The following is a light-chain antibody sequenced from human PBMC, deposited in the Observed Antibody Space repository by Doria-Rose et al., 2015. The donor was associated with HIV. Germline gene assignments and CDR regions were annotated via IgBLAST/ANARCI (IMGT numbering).Light chain of an antibody. Sequence: MTQSSSSLSASVGDRVSITCRASQSIGSFLSWYHQKPGQAPKLLIYGAASLKSGVPSRFSGTGSGTEFTLTISSLQAEDVALYYCQQYYNTPNTFGQGTKLEMK. CDR1: QSIGSF. CDR3: QQYYNTPNT. V-gene: IGKV1-39*01. CDR2: GAA. J-gene: IGKJ2*01.